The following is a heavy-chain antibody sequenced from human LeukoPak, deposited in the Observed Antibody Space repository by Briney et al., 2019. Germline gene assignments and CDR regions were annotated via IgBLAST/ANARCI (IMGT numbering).Heavy chain of an antibody. CDR1: GFTFSSYG. V-gene: IGHV3-33*01. D-gene: IGHD6-19*01. Sequence: GGSLRLSCAASGFTFSSYGMHWVRQAPGKGLEWVAVIWYDGSNKYYADSVKGRFTISRDNSKNTLYLQMNSLRAEDTAVYYCAREGVAGTLDYWGQGTLVTVSS. J-gene: IGHJ4*02. CDR3: AREGVAGTLDY. CDR2: IWYDGSNK.